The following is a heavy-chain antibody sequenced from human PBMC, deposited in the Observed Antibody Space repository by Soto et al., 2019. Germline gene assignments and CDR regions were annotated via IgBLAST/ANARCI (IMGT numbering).Heavy chain of an antibody. CDR2: ISGSGGST. CDR1: GFTFIRYA. V-gene: IGHV3-23*01. J-gene: IGHJ4*02. D-gene: IGHD6-6*01. CDR3: AKDQGSIAARNFDY. Sequence: GGSLRLSCAASGFTFIRYAMSWVRQAPGKGLEWVPGISGSGGSTYYADSVKGRLTISRDSSKNTLYLQMNSLRAEDTAVYYCAKDQGSIAARNFDYWGQGTLVTVSS.